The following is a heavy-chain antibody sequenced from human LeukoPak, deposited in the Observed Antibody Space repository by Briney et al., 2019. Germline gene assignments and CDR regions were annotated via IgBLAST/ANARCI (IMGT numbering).Heavy chain of an antibody. CDR1: GGTFSSYA. CDR2: IIPIFGTA. D-gene: IGHD2-2*01. CDR3: ARDIYCSSTSCYGAFDI. J-gene: IGHJ3*02. Sequence: GASVKVSCKASGGTFSSYAISWVRQAPGQGLEWMGGIIPIFGTANYAQKFQGRVTITADESTSTAYMELSSLRSEDTAVYYCARDIYCSSTSCYGAFDIWGQGTMVTVSS. V-gene: IGHV1-69*13.